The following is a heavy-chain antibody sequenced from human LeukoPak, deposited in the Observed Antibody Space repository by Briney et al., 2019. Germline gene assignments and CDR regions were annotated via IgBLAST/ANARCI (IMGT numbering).Heavy chain of an antibody. V-gene: IGHV3-11*01. CDR1: GFTFSDYY. D-gene: IGHD3-9*01. CDR3: AKDKSNYDILTGYLDD. CDR2: ISSSGSTI. Sequence: PGGSLRLSCAASGFTFSDYYMSWIRQAPGKGLEWVSYISSSGSTIYYADSVKGRFTISRDNAKNSLYLQMNSLRAEDTALYYCAKDKSNYDILTGYLDDWGQGTLVTVSS. J-gene: IGHJ4*02.